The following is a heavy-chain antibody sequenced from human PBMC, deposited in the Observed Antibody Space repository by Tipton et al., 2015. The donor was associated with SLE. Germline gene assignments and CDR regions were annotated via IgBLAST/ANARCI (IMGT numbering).Heavy chain of an antibody. CDR1: GFTFSDYY. CDR2: MSRSGTTI. J-gene: IGHJ6*02. CDR3: VKVLNYNYGMDV. Sequence: GSLRLSCAASGFTFSDYYMTWIRQAPGKGLEWVSYMSRSGTTIYYSASVKGRFTISRDIAKNSLYLQMNSLRAEDTALYYCVKVLNYNYGMDVWGQGTTVTVSS. V-gene: IGHV3-11*01.